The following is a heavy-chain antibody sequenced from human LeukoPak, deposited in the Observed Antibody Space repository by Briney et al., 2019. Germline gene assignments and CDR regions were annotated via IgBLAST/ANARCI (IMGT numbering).Heavy chain of an antibody. CDR3: AKDAIYCSSTSCYMAEGYYYYMDV. Sequence: PGGSLRLSCAASGFTFSSYAMSWVRQAPGKGLEWVSAISGSGGSTYYADSVKGRFTISSDNSKNTLYLQMNSLRAEDTAVYYCAKDAIYCSSTSCYMAEGYYYYMDVWGKGTTVTVSS. CDR2: ISGSGGST. D-gene: IGHD2-2*02. V-gene: IGHV3-23*01. CDR1: GFTFSSYA. J-gene: IGHJ6*03.